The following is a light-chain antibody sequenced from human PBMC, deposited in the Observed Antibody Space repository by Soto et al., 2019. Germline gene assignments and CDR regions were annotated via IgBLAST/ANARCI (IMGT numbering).Light chain of an antibody. J-gene: IGLJ1*01. V-gene: IGLV2-14*01. Sequence: QSVVTQPASVCGSPGQSITISCTGTSRDVGGYNYVPWYQQNPGKAPKLMIYEVSNRPSGVSNRFSGSKSGNTASLTISGLQAEDEADYYCSSYTSSSTLYVFGTGTKV. CDR3: SSYTSSSTLYV. CDR2: EVS. CDR1: SRDVGGYNY.